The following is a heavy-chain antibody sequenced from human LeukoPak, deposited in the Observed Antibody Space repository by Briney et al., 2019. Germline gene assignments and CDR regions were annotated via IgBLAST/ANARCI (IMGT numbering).Heavy chain of an antibody. D-gene: IGHD1-26*01. Sequence: GGSLRLSCAASGFTFSSYWMSWVRQAPGKGLEWVANIKQDGSDKYYVDSVKGRFTISRDNAKNSLYLQMNSLRAEDTAVYYCAKAVGATPEDAFDIWGQGTMVTVSS. J-gene: IGHJ3*02. CDR3: AKAVGATPEDAFDI. V-gene: IGHV3-7*01. CDR2: IKQDGSDK. CDR1: GFTFSSYW.